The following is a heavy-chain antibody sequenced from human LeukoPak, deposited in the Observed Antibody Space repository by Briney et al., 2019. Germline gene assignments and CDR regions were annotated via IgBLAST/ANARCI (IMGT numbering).Heavy chain of an antibody. J-gene: IGHJ4*02. Sequence: GGSLRLSCAASGFTFSSYSMNWVRQAPGKGLEWVSSISSSSSSYIYYADSVKGRFTISRDNAKNSLYLQMNSLRAEDTAVYYCARGNGSSWYNVYWGQGTLVTVSS. D-gene: IGHD6-13*01. V-gene: IGHV3-21*01. CDR3: ARGNGSSWYNVY. CDR1: GFTFSSYS. CDR2: ISSSSSSYI.